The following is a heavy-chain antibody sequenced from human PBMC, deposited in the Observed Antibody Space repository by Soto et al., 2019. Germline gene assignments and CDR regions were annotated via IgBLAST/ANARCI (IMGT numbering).Heavy chain of an antibody. CDR1: GYSISSGYY. D-gene: IGHD1-26*01. CDR3: ARAKSGSPGWFDP. V-gene: IGHV4-38-2*01. Sequence: SDTLSLTCAVSGYSISSGYYWGCIRQPPGKGLEWIGSIYHSGSTYYNPSLKSRVTISVDTSKNQFSLKLSSVTAADTAVYYCARAKSGSPGWFDPWGQGTLVTVYS. J-gene: IGHJ5*02. CDR2: IYHSGST.